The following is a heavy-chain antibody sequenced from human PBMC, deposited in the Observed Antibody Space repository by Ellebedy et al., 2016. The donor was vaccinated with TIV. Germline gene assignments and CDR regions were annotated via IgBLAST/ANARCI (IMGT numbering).Heavy chain of an antibody. D-gene: IGHD2-8*01. J-gene: IGHJ6*02. V-gene: IGHV3-30*04. CDR1: GFTFSNYA. CDR3: SREGVDAGMDV. CDR2: ISYDGNNK. Sequence: GESLKISCAASGFTFSNYAFYWVRQAPGKGLEWVAIISYDGNNKFYLDSVEGRFSISRDDSKNTLYLQMNSLRPEDTAVYYCSREGVDAGMDVWGQGTTVTVSS.